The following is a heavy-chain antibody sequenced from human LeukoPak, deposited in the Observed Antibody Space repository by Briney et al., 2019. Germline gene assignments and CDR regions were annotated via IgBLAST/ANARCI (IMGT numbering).Heavy chain of an antibody. D-gene: IGHD4-23*01. CDR1: GASISSGGYY. CDR3: ARDKLERVYGGNFWYFDL. CDR2: IYYSGST. Sequence: SETLSLTCTVSGASISSGGYYWSWIRQHPGKGLEWIGYIYYSGSTYYNPSLKSRVTISIDTSKNQFSLKLISVTAADTAVYYCARDKLERVYGGNFWYFDLWGRGTLVTVSS. J-gene: IGHJ2*01. V-gene: IGHV4-31*03.